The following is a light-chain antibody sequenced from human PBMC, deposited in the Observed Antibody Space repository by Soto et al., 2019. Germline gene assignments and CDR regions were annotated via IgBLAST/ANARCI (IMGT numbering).Light chain of an antibody. CDR3: HQYNSYWT. CDR2: KAS. Sequence: IQMPKSPSTLSASVGDRVTITCRASQSISSWLAWYQQKPGKAPKLLIYKASSLESGVPSRFSGSGSGTEFTLTISSLQPDDFATYYCHQYNSYWTFGQGTKADIK. J-gene: IGKJ1*01. CDR1: QSISSW. V-gene: IGKV1-5*03.